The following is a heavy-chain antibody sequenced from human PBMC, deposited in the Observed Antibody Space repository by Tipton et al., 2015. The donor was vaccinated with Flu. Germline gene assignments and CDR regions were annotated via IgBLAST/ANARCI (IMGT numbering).Heavy chain of an antibody. CDR2: IHYSGSP. J-gene: IGHJ4*02. CDR1: GDSMRSDYF. V-gene: IGHV4-38-2*02. Sequence: TLSLTCTVSGDSMRSDYFWAWIRQAPGKGLEWIGNIHYSGSPHYNPSLKSRVTISVDTSKNQFSLRLSSVTAADTAVYYCARHTGDSVRGLIDYWGQGTLVTVSS. CDR3: ARHTGDSVRGLIDY. D-gene: IGHD3-10*02.